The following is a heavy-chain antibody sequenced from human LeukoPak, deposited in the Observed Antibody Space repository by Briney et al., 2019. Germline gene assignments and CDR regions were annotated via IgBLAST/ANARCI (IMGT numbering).Heavy chain of an antibody. CDR2: VDPEDGET. J-gene: IGHJ4*02. D-gene: IGHD1-26*01. CDR1: GYTFTDYY. Sequence: ASVKVSCKVSGYTFTDYYMHWVQQAPGKGLEWMGLVDPEDGETIYAEKFQGRVTITADTSTDTAYMELSSLRSEDTAVYYCATYWELLGNLDFDYWGQGTLVTVSS. V-gene: IGHV1-69-2*01. CDR3: ATYWELLGNLDFDY.